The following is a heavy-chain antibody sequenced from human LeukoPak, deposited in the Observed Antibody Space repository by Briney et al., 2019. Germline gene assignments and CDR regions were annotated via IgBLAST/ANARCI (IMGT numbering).Heavy chain of an antibody. J-gene: IGHJ3*02. CDR3: ARAYGDGAFDI. D-gene: IGHD4-17*01. CDR2: ISSSSSTI. Sequence: GGSLRLSCAASGFTFSSYSMNWVRQAPGKGLEWVSYISSSSSTIYYADSVKGRFTISRDNAKNSLYLQMNSLRAEDTAVYYCARAYGDGAFDIWGQGTMVTVSS. V-gene: IGHV3-48*01. CDR1: GFTFSSYS.